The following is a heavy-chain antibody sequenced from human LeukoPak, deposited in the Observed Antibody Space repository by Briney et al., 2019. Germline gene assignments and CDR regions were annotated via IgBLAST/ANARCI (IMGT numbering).Heavy chain of an antibody. CDR3: ASSKLWNPPYYYGMDV. D-gene: IGHD3-10*01. CDR2: IYYSGST. Sequence: SETLSLTCTVSGGXISSYYCSWIRETPGKGLESIGFIYYSGSTNDNPSLKSRVTISVDTSKNQFSLKLPSVTAADTAVYYCASSKLWNPPYYYGMDVWGQGTTVTVSS. CDR1: GGXISSYY. V-gene: IGHV4-59*01. J-gene: IGHJ6*02.